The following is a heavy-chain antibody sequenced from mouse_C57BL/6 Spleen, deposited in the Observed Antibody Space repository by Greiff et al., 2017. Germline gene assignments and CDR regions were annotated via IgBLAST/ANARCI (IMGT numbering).Heavy chain of an antibody. CDR2: IYPGDGDT. Sequence: QVQLQQSGAELVKPGASVKISCKASGYAFSSYWMNWVKQRPGKGLEWIGQIYPGDGDTNYNGKFKGKATLTEDKSSSTAYMQLSSLTSEDSAVYFCARRPYYRNGDYWGQGTSVTVSS. CDR1: GYAFSSYW. D-gene: IGHD2-14*01. J-gene: IGHJ4*01. CDR3: ARRPYYRNGDY. V-gene: IGHV1-80*01.